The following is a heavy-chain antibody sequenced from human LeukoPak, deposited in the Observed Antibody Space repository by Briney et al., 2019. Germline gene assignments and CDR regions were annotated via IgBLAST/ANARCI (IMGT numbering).Heavy chain of an antibody. D-gene: IGHD4-11*01. V-gene: IGHV1-8*01. CDR1: GYTFTSYD. CDR2: MNPNSGNT. Sequence: GASVKVSCKASGYTFTSYDINWVRQSTGQGLEWMGWMNPNSGNTGYAQKFQGRVTMTRNTSISTAYMELSSLRSEDTAVYYCARAAVTTSNWFDPWGQGTLVTVSS. J-gene: IGHJ5*02. CDR3: ARAAVTTSNWFDP.